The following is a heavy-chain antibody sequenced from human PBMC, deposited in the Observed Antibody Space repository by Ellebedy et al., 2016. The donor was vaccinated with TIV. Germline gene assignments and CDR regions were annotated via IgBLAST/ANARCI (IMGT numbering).Heavy chain of an antibody. CDR3: ARVGGDLAGFRSYDY. Sequence: GSLRLSCAVYGGSFDVYYWSWIRQPPGKGLEWIGYIYYSGSTNYTPSLKSRVTISVDTSKNQFSLKLSSVTAADTAVYYCARVGGDLAGFRSYDYWGQGTLVTVSS. D-gene: IGHD3-9*01. V-gene: IGHV4-59*01. CDR1: GGSFDVYY. CDR2: IYYSGST. J-gene: IGHJ4*02.